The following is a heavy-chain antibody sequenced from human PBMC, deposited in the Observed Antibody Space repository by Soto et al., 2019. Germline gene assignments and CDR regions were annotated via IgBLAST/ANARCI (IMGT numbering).Heavy chain of an antibody. J-gene: IGHJ5*02. CDR1: GYTFTGYY. Sequence: ASVKVSCKASGYTFTGYYMHWVRQAPGQGLEWMGWINPNSGGTNYAQKFQGWVTMTRDTSISTAYMELSRLRSDDTAVYYCARAPSPDDYDWFDPWGQGTLVTVSS. CDR3: ARAPSPDDYDWFDP. V-gene: IGHV1-2*04. D-gene: IGHD4-17*01. CDR2: INPNSGGT.